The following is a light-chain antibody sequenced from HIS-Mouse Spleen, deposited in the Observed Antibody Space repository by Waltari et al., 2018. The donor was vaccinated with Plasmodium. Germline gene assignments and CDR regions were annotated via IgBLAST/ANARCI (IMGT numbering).Light chain of an antibody. V-gene: IGLV3-10*01. CDR2: EDS. J-gene: IGLJ3*02. Sequence: SYELTQPPPVSVSPGQTARITCSGDALPKKYAYWYQQKSGQAPVLVSYEDSKRPSGIPERFSDSSSGTMATLTISGAQVEDEADYYCYSTDSSGNHRVFGGGTKLTVL. CDR1: ALPKKY. CDR3: YSTDSSGNHRV.